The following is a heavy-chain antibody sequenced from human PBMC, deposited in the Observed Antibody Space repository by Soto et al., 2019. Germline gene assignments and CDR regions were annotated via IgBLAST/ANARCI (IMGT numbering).Heavy chain of an antibody. CDR1: GYSFTSYW. CDR2: IYPGDSDT. V-gene: IGHV5-51*01. Sequence: PGESLKISCKGSGYSFTSYWIGWVRQMPGKGLEWMGIIYPGDSDTRYSPSFQGQVTISADKSISTAYLQWSSLKASDTAMYYCASVTRGGYSNNYYYGMDVWGQGTKVTVSS. J-gene: IGHJ6*02. D-gene: IGHD5-18*01. CDR3: ASVTRGGYSNNYYYGMDV.